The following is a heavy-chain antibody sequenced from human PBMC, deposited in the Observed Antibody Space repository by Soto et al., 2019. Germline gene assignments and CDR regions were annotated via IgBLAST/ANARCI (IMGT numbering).Heavy chain of an antibody. Sequence: QVQLVQSGAEVKKPGASVRVSCKPSGYTLTNYAIHWVRQAAGQSLEWLAWIDPGSGKATYSQKVQGRLIVTRDSSASTFYMDLSSLTSEDTAVHICTRDLNGGNPFDHWGQGVLVTASS. V-gene: IGHV1-3*01. CDR1: GYTLTNYA. D-gene: IGHD2-8*01. J-gene: IGHJ4*02. CDR2: IDPGSGKA. CDR3: TRDLNGGNPFDH.